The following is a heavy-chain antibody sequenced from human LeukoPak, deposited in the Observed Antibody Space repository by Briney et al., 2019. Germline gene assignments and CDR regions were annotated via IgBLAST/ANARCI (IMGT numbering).Heavy chain of an antibody. V-gene: IGHV3-48*04. J-gene: IGHJ3*02. D-gene: IGHD6-13*01. CDR3: ARYGYSSRRYDASDI. CDR2: ISSSSSTI. CDR1: GFTFSSYS. Sequence: GGSLRLSCAASGFTFSSYSMNWVRQAPGKGLEWVSYISSSSSTIYYADSVKGRFTISRGNAKNSLYLQMNSLRAEDTAVYYCARYGYSSRRYDASDIWGQGTMVTVSS.